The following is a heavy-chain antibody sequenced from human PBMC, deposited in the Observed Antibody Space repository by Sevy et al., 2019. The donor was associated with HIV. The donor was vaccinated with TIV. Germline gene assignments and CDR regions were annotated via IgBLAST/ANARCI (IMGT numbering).Heavy chain of an antibody. CDR3: VGENAWGRGYS. CDR2: IYYNGNT. Sequence: SETLSPTCTVSGGSITSLYWGWIRQPPGKGLEWIANIYYNGNTNYNPSLKSRVTISLDTSKNQFSLRLSSVTAADTAIYYCVGENAWGRGYSWGQGTLVTVSS. V-gene: IGHV4-59*08. CDR1: GGSITSLY. J-gene: IGHJ4*02. D-gene: IGHD1-26*01.